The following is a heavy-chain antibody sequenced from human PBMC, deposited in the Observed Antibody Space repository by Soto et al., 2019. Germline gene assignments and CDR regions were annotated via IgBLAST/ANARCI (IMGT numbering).Heavy chain of an antibody. CDR2: IIPVSTTT. CDR1: GGTFITYT. J-gene: IGHJ2*01. V-gene: IGHV1-69*06. CDR3: AKGRAGCSGGSCPLGWYFDL. Sequence: QVQLVQSGAEVKKPGSSVKVSCKASGGTFITYTVSWVRQAPGQGLEWMGGIIPVSTTTSYAQKFQGRVTITADKSTSTTYMELSSLRSDDTAVYYCAKGRAGCSGGSCPLGWYFDLWGHGTLVTVSS. D-gene: IGHD2-15*01.